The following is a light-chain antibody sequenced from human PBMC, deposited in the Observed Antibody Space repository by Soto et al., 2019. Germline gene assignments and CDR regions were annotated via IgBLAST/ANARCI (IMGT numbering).Light chain of an antibody. CDR3: QQYSNWPFT. CDR2: GAS. Sequence: EIVMTQSPATLSVSPGERATLSCRASQSVSSSLTWYQQKPGQSPRLLIYGASTRATGIPARISGSGSGTEFTLTISSLQSEDFAVYYCQQYSNWPFTFGPGTKVEIK. CDR1: QSVSSS. J-gene: IGKJ3*01. V-gene: IGKV3-15*01.